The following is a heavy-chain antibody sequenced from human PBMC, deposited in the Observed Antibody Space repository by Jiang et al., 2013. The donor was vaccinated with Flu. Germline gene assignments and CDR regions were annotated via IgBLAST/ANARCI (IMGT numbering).Heavy chain of an antibody. Sequence: SGAEVKKPGASVKVSCKASGYTFTSYGISWVRQAPGQGLEWMGWISAYNGNTNYAQKLQGRITMTTDTSTSTAYMELRSLRSDDTAVYYCARDRGTLGSYFSEFDYWGQGTLVTVSS. J-gene: IGHJ4*02. CDR1: GYTFTSYG. D-gene: IGHD1-26*01. CDR2: ISAYNGNT. V-gene: IGHV1-18*04. CDR3: ARDRGTLGSYFSEFDY.